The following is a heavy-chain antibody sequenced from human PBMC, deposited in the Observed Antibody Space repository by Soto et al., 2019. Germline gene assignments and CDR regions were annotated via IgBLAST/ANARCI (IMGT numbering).Heavy chain of an antibody. CDR3: ARLQLLVGGYYYGLDV. V-gene: IGHV3-33*01. Sequence: QVQLVESGGGVVQPGRSLRLSCAASGFTFSSYGMHWVRQAPGKGLEWVAVIWYDGSNKYYADSVKGRFTISRDNSKNTLYLQMNSLRAEDTAVHYCARLQLLVGGYYYGLDVWGQGTTVTVSS. J-gene: IGHJ6*02. D-gene: IGHD6-19*01. CDR2: IWYDGSNK. CDR1: GFTFSSYG.